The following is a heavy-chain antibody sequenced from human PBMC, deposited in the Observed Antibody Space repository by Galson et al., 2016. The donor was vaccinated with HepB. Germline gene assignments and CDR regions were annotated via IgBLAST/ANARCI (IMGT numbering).Heavy chain of an antibody. CDR1: GFTFSSYS. CDR3: ARDGELGGSYYGRDFDI. Sequence: SLRLSCAVSGFTFSSYSMNWVRQAPGKGLEWVSSISSRSNYIYYADSVKGRFTISRDNAKNSLYLQMNSLRAEDTALYYCARDGELGGSYYGRDFDIWGQGTMVTVSS. CDR2: ISSRSNYI. V-gene: IGHV3-21*01. J-gene: IGHJ3*02. D-gene: IGHD1-26*01.